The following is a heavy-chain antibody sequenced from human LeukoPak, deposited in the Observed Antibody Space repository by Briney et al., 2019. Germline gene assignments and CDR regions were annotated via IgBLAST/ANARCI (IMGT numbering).Heavy chain of an antibody. CDR1: GFTFRSYA. CDR2: ISYDGSYK. Sequence: GGSLRLSCAASGFTFRSYAMHWVRQAPGKGLEWVAVISYDGSYKSYADPVKGRFTVSRDNSKNTLYLQMNSLRADDAAVYYCARGAGVGVIDYWGQGTLVTVSS. J-gene: IGHJ4*02. D-gene: IGHD3-10*01. V-gene: IGHV3-30*04. CDR3: ARGAGVGVIDY.